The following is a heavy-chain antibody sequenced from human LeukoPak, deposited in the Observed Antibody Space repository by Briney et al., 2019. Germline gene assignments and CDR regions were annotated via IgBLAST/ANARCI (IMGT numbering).Heavy chain of an antibody. CDR2: INHSGST. D-gene: IGHD3-22*01. CDR3: ARGPPIDYYDSSGYYYVFDY. J-gene: IGHJ4*02. Sequence: SETLSLTCAVYGGSFSGYYWSWIRQPPGKGPEWIGEINHSGSTNYNPSLKSRVTISVDTSKNQFSLKLSSVTAADTAVYYCARGPPIDYYDSSGYYYVFDYWGQGTLVTASS. V-gene: IGHV4-34*01. CDR1: GGSFSGYY.